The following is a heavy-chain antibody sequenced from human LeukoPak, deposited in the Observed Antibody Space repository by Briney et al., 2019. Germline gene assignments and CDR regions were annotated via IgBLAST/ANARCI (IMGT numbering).Heavy chain of an antibody. J-gene: IGHJ3*02. CDR1: GFTFSSYA. V-gene: IGHV3-23*01. CDR3: ARRWVAATNAFDI. Sequence: GGSLRLSCATSGFTFSSYAMSWVRQAPGKGLEWVSAISCSGGSTYYADSVEGRFSISRDNSKNTLYVQMNSLRAEDTAVYYCARRWVAATNAFDIWGQGTMVTVSS. CDR2: ISCSGGST. D-gene: IGHD2-15*01.